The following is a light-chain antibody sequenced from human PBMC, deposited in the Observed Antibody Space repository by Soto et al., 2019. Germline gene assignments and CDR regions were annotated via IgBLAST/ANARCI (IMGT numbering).Light chain of an antibody. CDR2: GTS. CDR1: QSVRSSY. Sequence: DIVLTQSPCTLPFSPGQRATLSCRASQSVRSSYVAWYQQKPGEATRLIHYGTSRGATGIPERFSGSGCGEDFPLIISRLEDDVFAVYYCQHYGNSRTFGQGTKVDIK. V-gene: IGKV3-20*01. J-gene: IGKJ1*01. CDR3: QHYGNSRT.